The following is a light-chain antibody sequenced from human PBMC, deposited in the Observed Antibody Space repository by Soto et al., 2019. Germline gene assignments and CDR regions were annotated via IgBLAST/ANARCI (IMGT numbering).Light chain of an antibody. CDR3: QQYDDWTIT. Sequence: EIVITRSPDTAYVSPGGRATLSCRASQSVRSNLAWYQHKPGQAPRVIIYDGSTRALGIPARFSVSESGTEFTLTISSLQYEDFAVYFCQQYDDWTITFCQGTRLEIK. CDR2: DGS. V-gene: IGKV3-15*01. J-gene: IGKJ5*01. CDR1: QSVRSN.